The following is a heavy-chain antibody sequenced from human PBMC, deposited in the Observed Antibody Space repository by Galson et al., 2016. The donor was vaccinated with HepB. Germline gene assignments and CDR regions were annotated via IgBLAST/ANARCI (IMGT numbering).Heavy chain of an antibody. D-gene: IGHD3-10*01. CDR3: VRDRGIEAMDV. CDR2: VYFSGDT. Sequence: SETLSLTCTVSGGSISNYYWTWIRQPPGKGLEWIGNVYFSGDTNYNPSLESRITITIDTPQRQFSLKLNSVSAADTALYYCVRDRGIEAMDVWGQGTTVTVSS. J-gene: IGHJ6*02. V-gene: IGHV4-59*01. CDR1: GGSISNYY.